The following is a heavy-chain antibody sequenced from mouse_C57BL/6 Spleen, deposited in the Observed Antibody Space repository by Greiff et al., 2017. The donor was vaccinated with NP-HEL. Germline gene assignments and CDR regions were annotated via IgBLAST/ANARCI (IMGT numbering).Heavy chain of an antibody. D-gene: IGHD2-4*01. J-gene: IGHJ4*01. CDR1: GYTFTNYW. V-gene: IGHV1-63*01. Sequence: QVQLKESGAELVRPGTSVKMSCKASGYTFTNYWIGWAKQRPGHGLEWIGDIYPGGGYTNYNEKFKGKATLTADKSSSTAYMQFSSLTSEDSAIYYCARSGLYYDYDDYAMDYWGQGTSVTVSS. CDR3: ARSGLYYDYDDYAMDY. CDR2: IYPGGGYT.